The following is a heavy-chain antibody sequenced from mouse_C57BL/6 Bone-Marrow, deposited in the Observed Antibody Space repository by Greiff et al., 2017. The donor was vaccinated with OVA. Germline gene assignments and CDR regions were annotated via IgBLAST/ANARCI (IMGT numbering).Heavy chain of an antibody. J-gene: IGHJ1*03. Sequence: VQLQQSGPGMVKPSQSLSLPRPVTGYSITRGYYWHWIRHFPGNKLEWMGYISYRCCNNYKPSLKNRISITHDTSKNHFFLKLNSVTTEDTATYYCARRITTVVARYFDVWGTGTTVTVSS. CDR2: ISYRCCN. V-gene: IGHV3-1*01. CDR1: GYSITRGYY. CDR3: ARRITTVVARYFDV. D-gene: IGHD1-1*01.